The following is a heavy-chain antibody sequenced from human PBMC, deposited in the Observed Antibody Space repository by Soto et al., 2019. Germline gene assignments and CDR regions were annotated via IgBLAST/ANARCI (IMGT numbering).Heavy chain of an antibody. V-gene: IGHV3-30*18. CDR2: ISYDGSNK. CDR1: GFTFSSNG. CDR3: SKDHGYDFWSGRTGDYYYGMDV. J-gene: IGHJ6*02. Sequence: QVQLVESGGGVVQPGRSLRLSCAASGFTFSSNGMHWVRQAPGKGLEWVAVISYDGSNKYYADSVKGRFTISRDNSKNTLYLQMNSLRAEDTSVYYCSKDHGYDFWSGRTGDYYYGMDVWGQGTTVTVSS. D-gene: IGHD3-3*01.